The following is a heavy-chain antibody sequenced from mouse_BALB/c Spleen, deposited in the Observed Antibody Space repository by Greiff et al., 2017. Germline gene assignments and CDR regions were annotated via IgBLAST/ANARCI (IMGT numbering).Heavy chain of an antibody. CDR1: GFSLTSYG. CDR2: IWAGGST. CDR3: AREGDYGSSPYAMDY. V-gene: IGHV2-9*02. Sequence: VMLVESGPGLVQPSQSLSITCTVSGFSLTSYGVHWVRQSPGKGLEWLGVIWAGGSTNYNSALMSRLSISKDNSKSQVFLKMNSLQTDDTAMYYCAREGDYGSSPYAMDYWGQGTSVTVSS. J-gene: IGHJ4*01. D-gene: IGHD1-1*01.